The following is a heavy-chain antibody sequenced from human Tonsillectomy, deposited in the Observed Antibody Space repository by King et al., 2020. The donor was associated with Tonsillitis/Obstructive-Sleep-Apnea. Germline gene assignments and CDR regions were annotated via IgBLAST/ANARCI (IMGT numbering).Heavy chain of an antibody. J-gene: IGHJ6*03. D-gene: IGHD6-6*01. V-gene: IGHV3-21*01. Sequence: VQLVESGGGLVKPGGSLRLSCAASGFTFSDYSMNWVRQAPGKGLEWVSSISNRSTYIYYADSVKGRLTVSRDNAKNSLYLQMNSLSAEDTAVYFCARDAREYSNYWSVRDPYYSYYMDVWGKGTTVTVSS. CDR3: ARDAREYSNYWSVRDPYYSYYMDV. CDR2: ISNRSTYI. CDR1: GFTFSDYS.